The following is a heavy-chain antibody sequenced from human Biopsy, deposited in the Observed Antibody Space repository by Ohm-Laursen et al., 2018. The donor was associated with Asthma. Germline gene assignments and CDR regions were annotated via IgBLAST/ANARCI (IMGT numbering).Heavy chain of an antibody. CDR3: AKESRRDGYNRRNYYFDY. V-gene: IGHV3-30-3*01. D-gene: IGHD5-24*01. J-gene: IGHJ4*02. Sequence: SLRLSCAASGFTFSSYATHWVRQAPGKGLEWVAVISYDGSNKYYADSVKGRFTISRDNSKNTLYLQMNSLRAEDTAVYYCAKESRRDGYNRRNYYFDYWGQGTLVTVSS. CDR2: ISYDGSNK. CDR1: GFTFSSYA.